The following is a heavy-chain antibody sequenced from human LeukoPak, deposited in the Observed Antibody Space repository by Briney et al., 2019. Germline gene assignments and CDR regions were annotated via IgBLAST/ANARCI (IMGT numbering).Heavy chain of an antibody. J-gene: IGHJ4*02. CDR3: ARDTGGGYSCYDC. V-gene: IGHV3-7*01. CDR1: GFTFSSYG. CDR2: IKQDGSEK. D-gene: IGHD5-18*01. Sequence: GGSLRLSCAASGFTFSSYGMHWARQAPGKGLEWVANIKQDGSEKYYVDSVKGRFTISRDNAKNSLYLQMNSLRAEDTAVYYCARDTGGGYSCYDCWGQGTLVTVSS.